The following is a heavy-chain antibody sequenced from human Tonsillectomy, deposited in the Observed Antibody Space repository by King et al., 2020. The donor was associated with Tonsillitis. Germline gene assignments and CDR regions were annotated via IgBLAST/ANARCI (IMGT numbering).Heavy chain of an antibody. Sequence: VQLVESGAEVKKPGASVKVSCKASGYTFTGYYMHWVRQAPGQGLEWMGWINPNSGGTNYAQKFQGRVTMTRVTSISTAYMELSRLRSDDTAVYYCARAGTTVVTVYWYFDLWGRGTLVTVSS. D-gene: IGHD4-23*01. CDR2: INPNSGGT. J-gene: IGHJ2*01. CDR1: GYTFTGYY. V-gene: IGHV1-2*02. CDR3: ARAGTTVVTVYWYFDL.